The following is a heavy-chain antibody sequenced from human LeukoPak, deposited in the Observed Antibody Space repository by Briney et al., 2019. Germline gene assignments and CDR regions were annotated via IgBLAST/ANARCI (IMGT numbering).Heavy chain of an antibody. D-gene: IGHD3-3*01. CDR1: GGSISSSSYY. CDR3: AREIRFLERPNWFDP. V-gene: IGHV4-39*07. CDR2: IYYSGST. Sequence: SETLSLTCTVSGGSISSSSYYWGWIRQPPGKGLEWIGSIYYSGSTYYNPSLKSRVTISVDTSKNQFSLKLSSVTAADTAVYYCAREIRFLERPNWFDPWGQGTLVTVSS. J-gene: IGHJ5*02.